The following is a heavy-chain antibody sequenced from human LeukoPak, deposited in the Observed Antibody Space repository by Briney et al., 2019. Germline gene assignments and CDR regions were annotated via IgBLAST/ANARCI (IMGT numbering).Heavy chain of an antibody. J-gene: IGHJ5*02. Sequence: ASVKVSCKASGYTFTSYGISWVRQAPGQGLEWMGWISAYNGNTNYAQKLQGRVTMTTDTSTSTAYMELRSLRSDDTAVYYCARARGRYYYGSGSPPRGFDPWGQGTLVTVSS. CDR3: ARARGRYYYGSGSPPRGFDP. CDR1: GYTFTSYG. V-gene: IGHV1-18*01. D-gene: IGHD3-10*01. CDR2: ISAYNGNT.